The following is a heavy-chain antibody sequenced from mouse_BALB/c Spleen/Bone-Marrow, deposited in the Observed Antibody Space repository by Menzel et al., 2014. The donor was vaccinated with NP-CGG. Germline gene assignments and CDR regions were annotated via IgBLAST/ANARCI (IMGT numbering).Heavy chain of an antibody. Sequence: QVQLQQSGAELAKPGASVKMSCKASGYTFTSYWMHWVKQRPGQGLEWIGYINPSTGYTEYNQKIKDKATLTADKSSSTAYMQLSSLTSEDSAVYYCARSAPWDGFAYWGQGTLVTVSA. CDR2: INPSTGYT. J-gene: IGHJ3*01. D-gene: IGHD4-1*01. CDR1: GYTFTSYW. CDR3: ARSAPWDGFAY. V-gene: IGHV1-7*01.